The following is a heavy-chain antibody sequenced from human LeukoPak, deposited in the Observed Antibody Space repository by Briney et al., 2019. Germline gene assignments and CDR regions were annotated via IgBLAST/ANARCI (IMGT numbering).Heavy chain of an antibody. Sequence: ASVKVSCKASGYTFTGYYMHWVRQAPGQGLEWMGWINPNSGGTNYAQKFQGRVTMTRDTSVSTAYMELSGLRSDDTAVYYCARGAAWRYRRGGRCFAPGYWGQGTLVTVSS. V-gene: IGHV1-2*02. D-gene: IGHD2-15*01. CDR3: ARGAAWRYRRGGRCFAPGY. CDR2: INPNSGGT. J-gene: IGHJ4*02. CDR1: GYTFTGYY.